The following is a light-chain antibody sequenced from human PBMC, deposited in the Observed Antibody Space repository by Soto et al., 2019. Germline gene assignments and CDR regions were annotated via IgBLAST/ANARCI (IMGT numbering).Light chain of an antibody. CDR3: QQSYNIPPIT. V-gene: IGKV1-39*01. Sequence: EIQMTQSPSSLSASVGDRVTITCRASQDISNSLNWYQQKPGKPPKVLIYGASTLQGGVPSRFSGRGSGTEFTLTISSLQPEDFATYYCQQSYNIPPITFGQCTRLEIK. CDR2: GAS. CDR1: QDISNS. J-gene: IGKJ5*01.